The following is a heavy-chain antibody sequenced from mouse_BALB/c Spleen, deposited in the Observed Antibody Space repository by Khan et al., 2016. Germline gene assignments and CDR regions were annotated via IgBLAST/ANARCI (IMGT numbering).Heavy chain of an antibody. CDR3: ADALFVY. CDR1: GYTSANYW. CDR2: IYPGDGDT. V-gene: IGHV1-87*01. Sequence: QVRLQQSGAELARPGASVRLSCKASGYTSANYWMQWVKQRPGQGLAWIGSIYPGDGDTRYSQKFKDKATLTADKSSSSAYMHLRSVASEDSAVYYCADALFVYWGQGTLVTVSA. J-gene: IGHJ3*01.